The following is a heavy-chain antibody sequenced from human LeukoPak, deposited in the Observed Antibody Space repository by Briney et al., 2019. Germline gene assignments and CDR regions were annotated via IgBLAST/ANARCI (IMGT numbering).Heavy chain of an antibody. D-gene: IGHD6-13*01. Sequence: PSETLSLTCTVSGGSISSNSYYWGWIRQPPGKGLEWIGSIYYSGSTYYNPSLKSRVTISVDTSKNQFSLKLSSVTAADTPVYYCASRRGLSIAADFDYWGQGTLVTVSS. V-gene: IGHV4-39*01. CDR1: GGSISSNSYY. J-gene: IGHJ4*02. CDR3: ASRRGLSIAADFDY. CDR2: IYYSGST.